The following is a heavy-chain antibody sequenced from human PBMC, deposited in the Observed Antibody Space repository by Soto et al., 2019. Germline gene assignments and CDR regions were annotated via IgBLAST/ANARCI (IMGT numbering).Heavy chain of an antibody. D-gene: IGHD6-13*01. CDR2: VYSGGET. CDR3: ARVPAAGRLGGTWFDP. V-gene: IGHV3-53*01. J-gene: IGHJ5*02. Sequence: GGSLRLSCAVSGFSVSSNYMSWVRQAPGKGLEWVSVVYSGGETYYADSVKGRFTISRDSSRNTLYLQMNSLRVEDTAVYYCARVPAAGRLGGTWFDPWGQGTLVTVSS. CDR1: GFSVSSNY.